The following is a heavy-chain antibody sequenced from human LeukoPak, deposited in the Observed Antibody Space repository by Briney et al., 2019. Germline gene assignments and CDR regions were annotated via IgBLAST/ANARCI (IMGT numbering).Heavy chain of an antibody. V-gene: IGHV3-74*01. CDR3: ARERQYDMDV. Sequence: GGSLRLSCVASGFTFSSHWMHWVRQAPGSGLVWVSRVNSDGSRTSYADSVKGRSTISRDNAKNTLYLQMNSLRAEDMAVYYCARERQYDMDVWGQGTTVTVSS. CDR1: GFTFSSHW. J-gene: IGHJ6*02. CDR2: VNSDGSRT.